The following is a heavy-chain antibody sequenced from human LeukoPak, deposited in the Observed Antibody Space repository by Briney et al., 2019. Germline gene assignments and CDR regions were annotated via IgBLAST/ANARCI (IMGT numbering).Heavy chain of an antibody. CDR2: IIPMFGTA. CDR1: GGIFSSYA. J-gene: IGHJ5*02. D-gene: IGHD6-25*01. Sequence: GASVKVSCKASGGIFSSYAINWVRQAPGQGLEWMGGIIPMFGTANYAQKFQGRVTITADESTSTAYTELSSLRSEDTAVYYCARDSDWFDPWGQGTLVTVSS. CDR3: ARDSDWFDP. V-gene: IGHV1-69*01.